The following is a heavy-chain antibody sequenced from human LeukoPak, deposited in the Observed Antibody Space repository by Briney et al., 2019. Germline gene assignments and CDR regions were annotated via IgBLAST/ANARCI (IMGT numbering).Heavy chain of an antibody. Sequence: ASVKVSCKASGGTFSSYAISWVRQAPGQGLEWMGIINPSGGSTSYAQKFQGRVTMTRDTSTSTVYMELSSLRSEDTAVYYCARGRPPLLYSGSYRPPFDYWGQGTLVTVSS. CDR3: ARGRPPLLYSGSYRPPFDY. CDR1: GGTFSSYA. D-gene: IGHD1-26*01. CDR2: INPSGGST. V-gene: IGHV1-46*01. J-gene: IGHJ4*02.